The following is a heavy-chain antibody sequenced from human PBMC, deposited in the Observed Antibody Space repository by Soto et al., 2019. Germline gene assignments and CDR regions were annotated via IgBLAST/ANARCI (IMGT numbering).Heavy chain of an antibody. D-gene: IGHD6-19*01. Sequence: QVQLVQSGAEVKKPGSSVKVSCKASGGTFNSYALTWVRQAPGHGLEWMGGIIPIFRSTNYAQKFQGRVTINANRSTSTAYMVLSSLRSDDTAVYYCARVLQPPYGSGLRSLYLYFDLWGRGTMLTVSS. V-gene: IGHV1-69*06. CDR3: ARVLQPPYGSGLRSLYLYFDL. J-gene: IGHJ2*01. CDR1: GGTFNSYA. CDR2: IIPIFRST.